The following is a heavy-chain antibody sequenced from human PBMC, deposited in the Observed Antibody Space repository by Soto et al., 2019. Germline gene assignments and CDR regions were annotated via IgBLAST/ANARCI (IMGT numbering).Heavy chain of an antibody. CDR1: GYTFTSYY. V-gene: IGHV1-46*01. Sequence: QVQLVQSGAEVKKSGASVKVSCKASGYTFTSYYMHWVRQAPGQGLEWMGMINPSTGSTTYAQKFQGRVTMTRDTSTSTVSMELSSLRSEDTAVYYCAGGLNVLKSGWYLWGQGTLVTVSS. D-gene: IGHD6-19*01. CDR3: AGGLNVLKSGWYL. CDR2: INPSTGST. J-gene: IGHJ4*02.